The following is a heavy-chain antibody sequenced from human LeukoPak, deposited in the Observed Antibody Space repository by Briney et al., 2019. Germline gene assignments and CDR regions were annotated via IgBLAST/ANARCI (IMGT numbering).Heavy chain of an antibody. J-gene: IGHJ6*03. CDR3: ARGYCSSTSCYTNYYYYYMDV. CDR2: ISAYNGNT. Sequence: ASVKVSCKASGYTFTGYYMHWVRQAPGQGLEWMGWISAYNGNTNYAQKLQGRVTKTTDTSTSTAYMELRSLRSDDTAVYYCARGYCSSTSCYTNYYYYYMDVWGKGTTVTVSS. V-gene: IGHV1-18*04. D-gene: IGHD2-2*02. CDR1: GYTFTGYY.